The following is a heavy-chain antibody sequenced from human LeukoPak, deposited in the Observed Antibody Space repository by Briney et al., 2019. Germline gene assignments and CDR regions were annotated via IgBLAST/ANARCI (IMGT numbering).Heavy chain of an antibody. D-gene: IGHD3-10*01. V-gene: IGHV3-23*01. CDR1: GFTFSTYD. J-gene: IGHJ4*02. CDR3: AKHNYGYYDY. CDR2: VRVNGRST. Sequence: GGSLRLSCSASGFTFSTYDMSWVRQAPGKGLEWVSTVRVNGRSTFYADSVKGRFTISRDNSKNTLYLQMNSLRAEDTAVYYCAKHNYGYYDYWGQGTLVTVSS.